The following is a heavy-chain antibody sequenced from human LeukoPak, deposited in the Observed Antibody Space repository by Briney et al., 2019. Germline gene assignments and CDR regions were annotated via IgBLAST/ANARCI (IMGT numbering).Heavy chain of an antibody. V-gene: IGHV4-4*07. D-gene: IGHD3-22*01. CDR2: IYTSGST. CDR3: ARVDYYDSNGYYNHDAFDI. Sequence: SETLSLTCTVSGGSIHSYYWSLIRQPAGKGLEWIGRIYTSGSTNYNPSLKSRVTMSVDTSKNQFSLKLSSVTAADTAVYYCARVDYYDSNGYYNHDAFDIWGQGTMVTVSS. J-gene: IGHJ3*02. CDR1: GGSIHSYY.